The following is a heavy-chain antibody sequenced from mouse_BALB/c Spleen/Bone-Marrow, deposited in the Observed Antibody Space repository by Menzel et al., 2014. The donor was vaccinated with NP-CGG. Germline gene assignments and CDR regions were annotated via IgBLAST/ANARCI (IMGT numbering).Heavy chain of an antibody. D-gene: IGHD1-1*01. Sequence: VKLMESGPGLVAPSQSLSIPSTVSGFSLTGYGVNWVRQPPGKGLEWLGMIWGDGSTDYNSVLKSRLNISKDNSKSQVFLKMNSLQTDDTARYYCARSFTTVVATPFDYWGQGTTLTVSS. CDR1: GFSLTGYG. J-gene: IGHJ2*01. CDR3: ARSFTTVVATPFDY. V-gene: IGHV2-6-7*01. CDR2: IWGDGST.